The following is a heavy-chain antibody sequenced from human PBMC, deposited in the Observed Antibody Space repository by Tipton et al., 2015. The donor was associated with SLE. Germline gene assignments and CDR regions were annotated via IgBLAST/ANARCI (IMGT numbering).Heavy chain of an antibody. D-gene: IGHD6-19*01. Sequence: TLSLTCTVSGGSMSSFYWSWIRQSPGKGLEWIGYIYHSGNTNYKPSLYGRVSMSIDTSSNQFSLNLRSVTAADTAMYYCARPLPKQWLPSAFDIWGRGTMVTVSS. V-gene: IGHV4-59*01. CDR3: ARPLPKQWLPSAFDI. J-gene: IGHJ3*02. CDR1: GGSMSSFY. CDR2: IYHSGNT.